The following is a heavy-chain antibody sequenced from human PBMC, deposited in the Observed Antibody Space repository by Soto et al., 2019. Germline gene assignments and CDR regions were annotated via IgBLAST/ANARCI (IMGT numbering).Heavy chain of an antibody. V-gene: IGHV3-30*18. CDR3: AKDVATWIQLWSRSFDY. J-gene: IGHJ4*02. CDR1: GFTFSSYG. D-gene: IGHD5-18*01. Sequence: SLVLSGAASGFTFSSYGMHWVRQAAGKGLEWVAVISYDGSNKYYADSVKGRFTISGDNSKNTLYLQMNSLRAEDTAVYYCAKDVATWIQLWSRSFDYWGQGTLVTVSS. CDR2: ISYDGSNK.